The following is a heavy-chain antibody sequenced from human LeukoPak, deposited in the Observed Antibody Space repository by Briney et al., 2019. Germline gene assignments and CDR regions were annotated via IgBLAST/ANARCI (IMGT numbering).Heavy chain of an antibody. Sequence: GGSLRLSCEASGFIFTTYTIHWVRQAPGKGLEWVAIISYDGSNKYYADSVKGRFTISRDNSKNTLYPQMNSLRAEDTAVYYCAKAGYCTNGVCSPFDYWGQGTLVTVSS. CDR2: ISYDGSNK. J-gene: IGHJ4*02. D-gene: IGHD2-8*01. CDR1: GFIFTTYT. V-gene: IGHV3-30*04. CDR3: AKAGYCTNGVCSPFDY.